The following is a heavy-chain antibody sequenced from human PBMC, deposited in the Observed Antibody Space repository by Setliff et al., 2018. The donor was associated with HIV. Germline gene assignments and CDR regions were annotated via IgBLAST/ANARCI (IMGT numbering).Heavy chain of an antibody. V-gene: IGHV1-2*02. CDR1: GYGFTVHW. CDR3: ARENSGYRAFDY. Sequence: ASVKVSCKTSGYGFTVHWLHWVRQVPGQGFEYMGWISTSDGSGKYEEKFQGRVIMTRDTSISTAYMELSRLRSDDTAVYYCARENSGYRAFDYWGQATLVTVSS. CDR2: ISTSDGSG. J-gene: IGHJ4*02. D-gene: IGHD3-22*01.